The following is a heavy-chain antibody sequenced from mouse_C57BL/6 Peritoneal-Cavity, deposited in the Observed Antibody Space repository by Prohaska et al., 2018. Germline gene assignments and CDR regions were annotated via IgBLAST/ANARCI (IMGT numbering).Heavy chain of an antibody. D-gene: IGHD2-1*01. CDR1: GYTFTSYW. CDR3: AIYYGNYWYFDV. J-gene: IGHJ1*03. CDR2: IDPSDSET. V-gene: IGHV1-52*01. Sequence: QVQLQQPGAELVRPGSSVKLSCKASGYTFTSYWMHWVKQRPIQGLEWIGNIDPSDSETHYNQKFKDKATLTVDKSSSTAYMQLSSLTSEDSAVYYCAIYYGNYWYFDVWGTGTKVTVTS.